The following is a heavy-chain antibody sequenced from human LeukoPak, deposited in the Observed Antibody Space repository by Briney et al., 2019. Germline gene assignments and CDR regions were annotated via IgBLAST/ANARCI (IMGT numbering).Heavy chain of an antibody. CDR2: IRFDGSYK. CDR3: AKLAKYFYGSETYFFFEH. CDR1: GFTFSSYG. J-gene: IGHJ4*02. V-gene: IGHV3-30*02. Sequence: GGSLRLSCAASGFTFSSYGMHWVRQAPGKGLEWVTFIRFDGSYKSYADSVKGRFTISRDNSKNTLYLQMNSLRVEDTAVYYCAKLAKYFYGSETYFFFEHWGQGTPVTASS. D-gene: IGHD3-10*01.